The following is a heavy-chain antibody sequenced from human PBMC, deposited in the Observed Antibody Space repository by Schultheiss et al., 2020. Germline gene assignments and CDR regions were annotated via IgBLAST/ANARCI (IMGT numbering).Heavy chain of an antibody. V-gene: IGHV4-59*12. CDR3: ARDSRGWFNFDY. J-gene: IGHJ4*02. D-gene: IGHD6-19*01. CDR2: IYYSGST. Sequence: SETLSLTCTVSGGSISSYYWSWIRQPAGKGLEWIGYIYYSGSTYYNPSLKSRVTISVDTSKNQFSLKLSSVTAADTAVYYCARDSRGWFNFDYWGQGTLVTVSS. CDR1: GGSISSYY.